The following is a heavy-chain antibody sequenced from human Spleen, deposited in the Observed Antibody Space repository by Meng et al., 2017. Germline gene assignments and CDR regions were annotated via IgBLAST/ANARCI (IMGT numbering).Heavy chain of an antibody. D-gene: IGHD6-13*01. CDR3: ARDEDISAAGKLFGDY. V-gene: IGHV1-2*06. CDR1: GYTFPDYW. Sequence: VQRVQPGAEVKKPGASVKGSCRASGYTFPDYWLHWVRRAPGQGLEWMGRINPKSGDTHYAQRFQGRVTMTGDTSISTAYMELSGLRSDDTAMYYCARDEDISAAGKLFGDYWGQGTLVTVSS. J-gene: IGHJ4*02. CDR2: INPKSGDT.